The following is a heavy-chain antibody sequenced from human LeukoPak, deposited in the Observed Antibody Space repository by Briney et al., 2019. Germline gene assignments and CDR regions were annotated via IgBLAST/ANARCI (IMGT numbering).Heavy chain of an antibody. J-gene: IGHJ5*02. CDR3: ARGPALHSKWVGGRWFDP. CDR1: GYSVSSYD. V-gene: IGHV1-8*01. Sequence: ASVKVSCKASGYSVSSYDIHWVRQAAGHGLEWMGWMNPNSCHTGHAQKFQGRVTMTGDTSMTTAYMELSGLTSEDTAMYYCARGPALHSKWVGGRWFDPWGQGTLVTVSS. D-gene: IGHD1-26*01. CDR2: MNPNSCHT.